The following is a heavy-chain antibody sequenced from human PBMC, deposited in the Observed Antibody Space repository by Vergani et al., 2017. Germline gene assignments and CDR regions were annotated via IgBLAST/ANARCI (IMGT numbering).Heavy chain of an antibody. CDR1: GGSISSGDYY. CDR2: IYYSGST. D-gene: IGHD4-23*01. CDR3: ARDNPTVVTPCAFDI. Sequence: QVQLQESGPGLVKPSQTLSLTCTVSGGSISSGDYYWSWIRQPPGKGLEWIGYIYYSGSTYYNPSLKRRVTISVDTSKNQFSLKLSSVTAADTAVYYCARDNPTVVTPCAFDIWGQGTMVTVSS. V-gene: IGHV4-30-4*01. J-gene: IGHJ3*02.